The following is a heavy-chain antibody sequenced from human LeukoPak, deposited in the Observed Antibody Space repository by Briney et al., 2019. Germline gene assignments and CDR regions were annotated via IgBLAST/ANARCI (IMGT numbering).Heavy chain of an antibody. CDR1: GFTFRSSW. J-gene: IGHJ4*02. CDR2: INSDGTLI. D-gene: IGHD6-19*01. CDR3: ARGGVAVAGTGDF. Sequence: GGSLRLSCAASGFTFRSSWMHWVRQVLGRGLVWVSRINSDGTLITNADSVKGRFTISRDNAKNTLYLQMSSLRVEDTALYYCARGGVAVAGTGDFWGQGTLVTVSS. V-gene: IGHV3-74*01.